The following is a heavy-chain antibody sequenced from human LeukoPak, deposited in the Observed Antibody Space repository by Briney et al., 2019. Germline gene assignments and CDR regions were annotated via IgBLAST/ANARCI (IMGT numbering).Heavy chain of an antibody. D-gene: IGHD3-9*01. CDR2: ISSKAYGGTT. CDR3: TRKDYDILTGYYTLYFDY. V-gene: IGHV3-49*03. CDR1: GFTFGDYA. J-gene: IGHJ4*02. Sequence: PGGSLRLSCTASGFTFGDYAMSWFRQAPGKGLEWVGFISSKAYGGTTEYAASVKGRFTISRDDSKSIAYLQMNSLKTEDTAVYYCTRKDYDILTGYYTLYFDYWGQGTLVTVAS.